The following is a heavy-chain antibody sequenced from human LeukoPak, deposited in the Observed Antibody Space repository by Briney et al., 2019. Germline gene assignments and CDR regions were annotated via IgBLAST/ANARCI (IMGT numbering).Heavy chain of an antibody. CDR1: GCTFTDYY. CDR2: IKPNNGDT. J-gene: IGHJ6*03. CDR3: ARGYSNYVFGYYMDV. V-gene: IGHV1-2*02. Sequence: ASVKVSCKASGCTFTDYYIHWVRQAPGQGFEWMGWIKPNNGDTNYAHKFQDRVTMTRDTSITTVYMELTRLKSRDTGVFYCARGYSNYVFGYYMDVWGKGTTVTVSS. D-gene: IGHD4-11*01.